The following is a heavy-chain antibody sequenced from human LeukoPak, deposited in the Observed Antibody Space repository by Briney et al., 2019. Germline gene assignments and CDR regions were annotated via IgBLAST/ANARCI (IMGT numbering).Heavy chain of an antibody. Sequence: PGGSLILSCAASGLTFSSYWMTWVRQAPGKGLEWVSAISGSGGSTYYADSVKGRFTISRDNSKNTLYLQMNSLRAEDTAVYYCAHISSSWPDYWGQGTLVTVSS. CDR3: AHISSSWPDY. J-gene: IGHJ4*02. CDR1: GLTFSSYW. CDR2: ISGSGGST. V-gene: IGHV3-23*01. D-gene: IGHD6-13*01.